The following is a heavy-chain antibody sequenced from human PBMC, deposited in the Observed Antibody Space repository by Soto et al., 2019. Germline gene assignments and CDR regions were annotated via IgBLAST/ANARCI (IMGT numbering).Heavy chain of an antibody. CDR1: GFTFTNYW. Sequence: EVQLVQSGGGSVQPGGSLRLSCAASGFTFTNYWMHWVRQVPGKGLVWVLRIDGVGAGTSYSDSVRGRFTISRDNAENMLYLQMNSLTANDTALYYCTTDFEYWGQGTLVTVSS. V-gene: IGHV3-74*01. CDR2: IDGVGAGT. J-gene: IGHJ4*02. CDR3: TTDFEY.